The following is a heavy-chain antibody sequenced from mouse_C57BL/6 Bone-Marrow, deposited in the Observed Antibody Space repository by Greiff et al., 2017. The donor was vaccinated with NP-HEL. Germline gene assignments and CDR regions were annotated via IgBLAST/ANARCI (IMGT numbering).Heavy chain of an antibody. V-gene: IGHV1-59*01. CDR1: GYTFTSYW. CDR3: DLGQGY. Sequence: QVQLQQPGAELVRPGTSVKLSCKASGYTFTSYWMHWVKQRPGQGLEWIGVIDPSDSYTNYNQKFKGKATLTVDTSSSTAYMQLSSLTSEDSAVYYCDLGQGYWGQGTTLTVSS. D-gene: IGHD4-1*01. J-gene: IGHJ2*01. CDR2: IDPSDSYT.